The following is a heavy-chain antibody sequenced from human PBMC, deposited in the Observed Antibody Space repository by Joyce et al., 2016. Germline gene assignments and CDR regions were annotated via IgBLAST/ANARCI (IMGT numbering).Heavy chain of an antibody. CDR3: ARAKDGDSYWYSDL. V-gene: IGHV3-53*01. CDR1: GFTVSRNY. D-gene: IGHD4-17*01. CDR2: IYSGGST. J-gene: IGHJ2*01. Sequence: EVQLVESGGTLMQPGGSLRLSCAASGFTVSRNYMNWVRQAPRKGLELVSVIYSGGSTYYADSGKGRFTISRDNSKNTLYLQMNSLRAEDTAVYYCARAKDGDSYWYSDLWGRGTLVTVSS.